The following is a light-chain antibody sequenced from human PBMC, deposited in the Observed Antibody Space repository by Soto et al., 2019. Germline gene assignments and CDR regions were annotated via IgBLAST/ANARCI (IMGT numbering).Light chain of an antibody. J-gene: IGKJ1*01. CDR1: QSVSSY. V-gene: IGKV3-11*01. Sequence: EIVLTQSPATLSLSPGERATLSCMASQSVSSYLAWYQQKPGQAPRLLIYEASNRATGIPARFSGSGSGTDFTLTISSLEPEDFAVYYCQQRSNWPSWTFGQGTKVEIK. CDR3: QQRSNWPSWT. CDR2: EAS.